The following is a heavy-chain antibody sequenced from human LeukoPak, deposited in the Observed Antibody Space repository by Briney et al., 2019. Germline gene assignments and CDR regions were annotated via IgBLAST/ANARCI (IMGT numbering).Heavy chain of an antibody. CDR3: AKDMGGGYYYDSSGYPTYLFDY. V-gene: IGHV3-9*01. Sequence: QSGGSLRLSCGASGFTFDDYAMHWVRQAPGKGLEWVSGISWNSGSIGYADSVKGRFTISRDNAKNSLYLQMNSLRAEDTALYYCAKDMGGGYYYDSSGYPTYLFDYWGQGTLVTVSS. J-gene: IGHJ4*02. CDR1: GFTFDDYA. CDR2: ISWNSGSI. D-gene: IGHD3-22*01.